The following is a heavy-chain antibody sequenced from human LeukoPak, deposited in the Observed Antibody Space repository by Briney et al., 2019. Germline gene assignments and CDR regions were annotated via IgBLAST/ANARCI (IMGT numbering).Heavy chain of an antibody. CDR3: ARGYGDFDY. Sequence: ETLSLTCAVYGGSFSGYYWSWIRQPPGKGLEWIGEINHSGSTNYNPSLKSRVTISVNTSKNQFSLKLSSVTAADTAVYYCARGYGDFDYWGQGTLVTVSS. J-gene: IGHJ4*02. V-gene: IGHV4-34*01. CDR1: GGSFSGYY. CDR2: INHSGST. D-gene: IGHD4-17*01.